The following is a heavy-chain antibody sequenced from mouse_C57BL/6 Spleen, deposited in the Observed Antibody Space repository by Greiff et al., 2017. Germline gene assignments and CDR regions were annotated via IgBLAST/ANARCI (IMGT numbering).Heavy chain of an antibody. V-gene: IGHV1-9*01. CDR3: EKKGYYIKWFAY. CDR1: GYTFTGYW. CDR2: ILPGSGST. J-gene: IGHJ3*01. D-gene: IGHD2-5*01. Sequence: VQLQQSGAELMKPGASVKLSCKASGYTFTGYWIEWVKPRPGHGLEWIGEILPGSGSTNYNEKLKGKATFTAYTSSNTAYMQLSSLTTDDSAIYYWEKKGYYIKWFAYWGQGTLVTVSA.